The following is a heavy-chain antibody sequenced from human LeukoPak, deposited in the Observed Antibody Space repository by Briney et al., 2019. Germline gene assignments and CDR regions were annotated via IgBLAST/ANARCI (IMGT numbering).Heavy chain of an antibody. CDR3: AILGYCSSTSCYADWFDP. J-gene: IGHJ5*02. V-gene: IGHV4-39*01. CDR2: IYYSGST. CDR1: GGSISSSSYY. D-gene: IGHD2-2*01. Sequence: PSETLSLTCTVSGGSISSSSYYWGWIRQPPGKGLEWIGSIYYSGSTYYNPSLKSRVTISVDTSKNQFSLKLSSVTAADTAVYYCAILGYCSSTSCYADWFDPWGQGTLVTVSS.